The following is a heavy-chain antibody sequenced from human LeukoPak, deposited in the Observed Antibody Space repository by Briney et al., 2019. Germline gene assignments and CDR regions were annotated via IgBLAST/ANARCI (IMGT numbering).Heavy chain of an antibody. J-gene: IGHJ5*02. Sequence: ASVKVSCKASGYTFTGYYMHWVRQASGQGLEWMGWINPNSGGTNYAQKFQGRVTMTRDTSISTAYMELSRLRSNDTAVYYCARDHRLIIFDYGDYGWFDPWGQGTLVTVSS. CDR1: GYTFTGYY. V-gene: IGHV1-2*02. CDR2: INPNSGGT. D-gene: IGHD4-17*01. CDR3: ARDHRLIIFDYGDYGWFDP.